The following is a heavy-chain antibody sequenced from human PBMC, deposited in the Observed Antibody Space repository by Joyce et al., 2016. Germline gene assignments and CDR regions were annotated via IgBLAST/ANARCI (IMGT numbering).Heavy chain of an antibody. V-gene: IGHV4-31*03. J-gene: IGHJ4*02. D-gene: IGHD1-1*01. Sequence: QVQLQESGPGLVKPSQTLSLPCTVSCGSISSGTYYWSWIRQLPGRGLDWIGSISHSGTTDYNPSLKSRMTISVDKSKNQFSLRLTSVTAADTAVYFCARTYFGDILRLGYFDFWGQGTLVTVSS. CDR3: ARTYFGDILRLGYFDF. CDR2: ISHSGTT. CDR1: CGSISSGTYY.